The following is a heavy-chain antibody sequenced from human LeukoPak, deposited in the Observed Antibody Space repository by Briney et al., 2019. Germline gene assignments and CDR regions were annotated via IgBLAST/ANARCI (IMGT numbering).Heavy chain of an antibody. CDR2: IKQDGSGK. CDR3: ARGLHILTGYTDY. J-gene: IGHJ4*02. CDR1: GFTFSSYW. V-gene: IGHV3-7*01. Sequence: PGGSLRLSCAASGFTFSSYWMNWVRQAPGKGLEWVANIKQDGSGKYYVDSVKGRFTISRDNAKNSLYLQMNSLRAEDTAVYYCARGLHILTGYTDYWGQGTLVTVSS. D-gene: IGHD3-9*01.